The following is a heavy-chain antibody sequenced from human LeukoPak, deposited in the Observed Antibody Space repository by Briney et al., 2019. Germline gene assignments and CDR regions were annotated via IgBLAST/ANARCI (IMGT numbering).Heavy chain of an antibody. CDR2: IWYDGSNK. Sequence: QPGRSLRLSCAASGFTFSSYGMHWVRQAPGKGLEWVAVIWYDGSNKYYADSVKGRFTISRDNSKNTLYLRMNSLRAEDTAVYYCAKEGGYYSPLDYWGQGTLVTVSS. D-gene: IGHD3-10*01. CDR1: GFTFSSYG. V-gene: IGHV3-33*06. J-gene: IGHJ4*02. CDR3: AKEGGYYSPLDY.